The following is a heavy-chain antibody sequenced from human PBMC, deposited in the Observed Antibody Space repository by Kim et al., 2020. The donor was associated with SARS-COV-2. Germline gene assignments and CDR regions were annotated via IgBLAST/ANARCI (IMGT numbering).Heavy chain of an antibody. Sequence: SETLSLTCTVSGYSISSGYYWGWIRQPPGKGLEWIGSIYHSGSTYYNPSLKSRVTISVDTSKNQFSLKLSSVTAAYTAVYYCARGWGDYVIYFDYWGQGTLVTVSS. CDR1: GYSISSGYY. CDR2: IYHSGST. CDR3: ARGWGDYVIYFDY. V-gene: IGHV4-38-2*02. J-gene: IGHJ4*02. D-gene: IGHD4-17*01.